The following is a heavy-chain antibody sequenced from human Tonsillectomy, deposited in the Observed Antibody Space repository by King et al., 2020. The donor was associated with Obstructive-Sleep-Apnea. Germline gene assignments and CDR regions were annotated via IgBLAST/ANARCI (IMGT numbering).Heavy chain of an antibody. D-gene: IGHD6-19*01. J-gene: IGHJ5*02. V-gene: IGHV3-66*01. CDR1: GFTVSSNY. CDR2: IYSGGST. CDR3: ARVGTAVAGTGWFDP. Sequence: VQLVESGGGLVQPGGSLRLSCAASGFTVSSNYMSWVRQAPGKGLEWVSVIYSGGSTYYADSVKGRFTISRDNSKNTLYLQMNSLIAEDTAVYYCARVGTAVAGTGWFDPWGQGTLVTVSS.